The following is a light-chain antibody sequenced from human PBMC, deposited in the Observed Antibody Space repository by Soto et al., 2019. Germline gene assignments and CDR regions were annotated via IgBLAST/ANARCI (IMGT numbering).Light chain of an antibody. CDR3: QQYNSYPWT. Sequence: DIPMTQSPATLSASVGDRVTITCRASQSSSSWLAWYQQKPGKAPKLLMYKASRLDSGVPSRFSGSGSGTEFTLTISSLQPDDFATYYCQQYNSYPWTFGQGTKVEI. V-gene: IGKV1-5*03. CDR2: KAS. CDR1: QSSSSW. J-gene: IGKJ1*01.